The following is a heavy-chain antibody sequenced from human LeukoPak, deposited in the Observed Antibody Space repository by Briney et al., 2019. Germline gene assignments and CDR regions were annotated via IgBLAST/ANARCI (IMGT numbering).Heavy chain of an antibody. Sequence: GGSLRLSCAASGFTVSSNYMSWVRQPPGKGLEWVSVIYSGGSTHYADSVKGRITISRDNSKNTLYLQMNGLRAEDTAVYCCARVGLTMVRGVRYYYNGMDVWGQGTTVTVPS. CDR3: ARVGLTMVRGVRYYYNGMDV. CDR2: IYSGGST. J-gene: IGHJ6*02. D-gene: IGHD3-10*01. V-gene: IGHV3-66*01. CDR1: GFTVSSNY.